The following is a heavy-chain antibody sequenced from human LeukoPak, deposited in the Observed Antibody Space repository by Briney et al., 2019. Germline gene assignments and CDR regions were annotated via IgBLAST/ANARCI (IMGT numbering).Heavy chain of an antibody. CDR1: RFTFSSYG. V-gene: IGHV3-30*02. Sequence: TGGSLRLSCAASRFTFSSYGMHWVRQAPGKGLEWVAFIRYDGSNKYYADSVKGRFTISRDNSKSTLYLQMNSLRAEDAAVYYCARDPGTYYYDRSGYAPSLYYYYMDVWGKGTTVTVSS. CDR3: ARDPGTYYYDRSGYAPSLYYYYMDV. CDR2: IRYDGSNK. D-gene: IGHD3-22*01. J-gene: IGHJ6*03.